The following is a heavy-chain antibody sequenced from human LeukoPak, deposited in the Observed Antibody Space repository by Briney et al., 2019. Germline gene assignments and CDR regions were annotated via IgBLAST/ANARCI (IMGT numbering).Heavy chain of an antibody. J-gene: IGHJ4*02. D-gene: IGHD1-26*01. V-gene: IGHV3-23*01. CDR3: ARGRSGSQSFDY. Sequence: GGSLRLSCAASGFAFSSYAMSWVRQAPGKGLEWVSAISGSGGSTSYADSVKGRFTISRDNSKSTLYLQMNSLSAEDTAVYYCARGRSGSQSFDYWGQGTLVTVSS. CDR2: ISGSGGST. CDR1: GFAFSSYA.